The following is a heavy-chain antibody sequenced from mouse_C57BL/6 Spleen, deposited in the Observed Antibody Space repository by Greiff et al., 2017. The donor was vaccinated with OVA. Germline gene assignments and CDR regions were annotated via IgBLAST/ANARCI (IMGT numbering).Heavy chain of an antibody. CDR2: ISSGSSTI. CDR1: GFTFSDYG. Sequence: EVNVVESGGGLVKPGGSLKLSCAASGFTFSDYGMHWVRQAPEKGLEWVAYISSGSSTIYYADTVKGRFTISRDNAKNTLFLQMTSLRSEDTAMYYCARELGLDYDAMDYWGQGTSVTVSS. V-gene: IGHV5-17*01. D-gene: IGHD4-1*01. CDR3: ARELGLDYDAMDY. J-gene: IGHJ4*01.